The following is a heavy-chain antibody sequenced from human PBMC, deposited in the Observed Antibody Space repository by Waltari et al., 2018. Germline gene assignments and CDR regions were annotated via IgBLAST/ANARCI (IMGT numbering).Heavy chain of an antibody. CDR1: GGTFSSHA. Sequence: QVQLVQSWAEVQKHGSSVMVSCKVSGGTFSSHAFRWVRQARGQGLEWLGGIIPIFGTANYAQKFQGRVTITTDESTSTAYMELSSLRSEDTAVYYCARYGDVSYYYGMDVWGQGTTVTVSS. V-gene: IGHV1-69*05. CDR3: ARYGDVSYYYGMDV. J-gene: IGHJ6*02. CDR2: IIPIFGTA. D-gene: IGHD3-10*01.